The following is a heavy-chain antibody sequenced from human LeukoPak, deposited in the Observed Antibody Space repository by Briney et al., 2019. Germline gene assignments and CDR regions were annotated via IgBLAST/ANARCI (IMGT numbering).Heavy chain of an antibody. Sequence: GGSLRLSCAASGFTVSSNYMSWVRQAPGKGLEWVSDIYSDGSTFYADSVKGRFTISRNNSKNTLYLQMNSLRAEDTAVYHCARYDFILISYFDLWGRGTLVTVSS. J-gene: IGHJ2*01. CDR1: GFTVSSNY. CDR2: IYSDGST. CDR3: ARYDFILISYFDL. V-gene: IGHV3-53*01. D-gene: IGHD3-3*01.